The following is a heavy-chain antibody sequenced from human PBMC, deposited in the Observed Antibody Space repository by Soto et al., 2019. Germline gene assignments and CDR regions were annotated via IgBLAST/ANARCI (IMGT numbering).Heavy chain of an antibody. CDR1: GGSVNSANFH. J-gene: IGHJ4*02. CDR2: VQYGEST. CDR3: AFYTAGGGGDGD. Sequence: QVQLQESGPGLVKPSETLSLTCTVSGGSVNSANFHWSWIRQPPGRGLEWIGQVQYGESTNCNSSLKSRVTLSIDTSANQFSLTLNSVTAADTAVYFCAFYTAGGGGDGDWGPGTLVTVSS. D-gene: IGHD5-18*01. V-gene: IGHV4-61*01.